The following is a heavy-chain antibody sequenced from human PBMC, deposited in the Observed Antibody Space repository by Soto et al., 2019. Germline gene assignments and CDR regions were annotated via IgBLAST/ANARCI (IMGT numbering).Heavy chain of an antibody. D-gene: IGHD5-18*01. CDR2: IFASGSS. Sequence: SETLSLTCAVSGDSISSPNWWSWYRQPPGKGLEWIGEIFASGSSNYNPSLNSRVTISVDTSKNHFSLDLSSVTDADTAVYYCSSHTYSYAWHHWGQGIQVTVA. J-gene: IGHJ5*02. V-gene: IGHV4-4*02. CDR1: GDSISSPNW. CDR3: SSHTYSYAWHH.